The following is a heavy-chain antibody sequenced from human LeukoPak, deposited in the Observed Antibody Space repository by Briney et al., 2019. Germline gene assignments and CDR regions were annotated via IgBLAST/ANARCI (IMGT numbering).Heavy chain of an antibody. J-gene: IGHJ3*02. CDR1: GFTFSSYW. D-gene: IGHD2-15*01. CDR3: AREGGYCSGGSCYSSGAFDI. CDR2: IKQDGSEK. Sequence: GGSLRLSCAASGFTFSSYWMSWVRQAPGKGLEWVANIKQDGSEKYYVDSVKGRFTISRDNAKNSLYLQMNSLRAEDTAVYYCAREGGYCSGGSCYSSGAFDIWGQGTMVTVSS. V-gene: IGHV3-7*01.